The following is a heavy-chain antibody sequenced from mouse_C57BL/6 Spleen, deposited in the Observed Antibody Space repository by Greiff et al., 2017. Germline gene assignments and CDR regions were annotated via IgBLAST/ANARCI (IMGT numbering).Heavy chain of an antibody. Sequence: VKPGASVKISCKASGYAFSSSWMNWVKQRPGKGLEWIGRIYPGDGDTNYNGKFKGKATLTADKSSSTAYMQLSSLTSEDSAVYFCALTGTYFDVWGTGTTVTVSS. CDR3: ALTGTYFDV. D-gene: IGHD4-1*01. J-gene: IGHJ1*03. CDR2: IYPGDGDT. V-gene: IGHV1-82*01. CDR1: GYAFSSSW.